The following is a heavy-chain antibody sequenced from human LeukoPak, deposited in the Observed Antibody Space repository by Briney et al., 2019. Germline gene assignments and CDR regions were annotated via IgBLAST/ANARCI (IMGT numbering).Heavy chain of an antibody. Sequence: ASVKVSCKASGYTFTNYFMNWLRQAPGQGPEWMGLINPSDGGTEYAQKFQDRVTLTRDTSTTTVYMELSSLRSDDTAVYYCARELYQRRRRDGYNGFDYWGQGTPITVSS. CDR3: ARELYQRRRRDGYNGFDY. D-gene: IGHD5-24*01. CDR1: GYTFTNYF. V-gene: IGHV1-46*01. CDR2: INPSDGGT. J-gene: IGHJ4*02.